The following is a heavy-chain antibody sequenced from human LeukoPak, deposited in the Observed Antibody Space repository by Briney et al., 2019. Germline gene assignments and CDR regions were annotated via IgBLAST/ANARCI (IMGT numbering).Heavy chain of an antibody. CDR2: IYTSGST. V-gene: IGHV4-4*07. D-gene: IGHD2-2*01. J-gene: IGHJ5*02. CDR3: ARDGEGYCSSTSCYEAWFDP. Sequence: PSETLSLTCTVSGGSISSYYWSWIRQPAGKGLEWIGRIYTSGSTNYNPSLESRVTMSVDTSKNQFSLKLSSVTAADTAVYYCARDGEGYCSSTSCYEAWFDPWGQGTLVTVSS. CDR1: GGSISSYY.